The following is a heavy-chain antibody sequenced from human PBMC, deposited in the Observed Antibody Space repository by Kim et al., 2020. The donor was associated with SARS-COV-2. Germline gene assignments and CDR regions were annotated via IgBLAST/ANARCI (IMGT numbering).Heavy chain of an antibody. CDR2: ISGSGGST. CDR1: GFTFSSYA. V-gene: IGHV3-23*01. J-gene: IGHJ5*02. D-gene: IGHD3-3*01. Sequence: GGSLRLSCAASGFTFSSYAMSWVRQAPGKGLEWVSAISGSGGSTYYADSVKGRFTISRDNSKNTLYLQMNSLRAEDTAVYYCAKAQDITIFASGFDPWGQGTLVTVSS. CDR3: AKAQDITIFASGFDP.